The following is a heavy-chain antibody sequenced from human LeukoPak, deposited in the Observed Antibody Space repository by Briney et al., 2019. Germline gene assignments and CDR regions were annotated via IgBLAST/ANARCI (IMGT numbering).Heavy chain of an antibody. CDR2: ISGSGGST. J-gene: IGHJ4*02. D-gene: IGHD2-2*01. V-gene: IGHV3-23*01. CDR1: GFTFSSYA. CDR3: AKGGLYCSSTSCYADRLGY. Sequence: HPGGSLRLSCAASGFTFSSYAMSWVRQAPGKGLEWVSAISGSGGSTYYADSVKGRFTISRDNSENTLYLQMNSLRAEDTAVYYCAKGGLYCSSTSCYADRLGYWGQGTLVTVSS.